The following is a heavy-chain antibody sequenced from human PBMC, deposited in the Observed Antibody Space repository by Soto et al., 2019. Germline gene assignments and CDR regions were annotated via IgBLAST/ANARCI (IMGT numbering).Heavy chain of an antibody. CDR1: GFTFSSYG. CDR2: ISYDGSNK. Sequence: GGSLRLSCAASGFTFSSYGMHWVRQAPGKGLEWVAVISYDGSNKYYADSVKGRFTISRDNSKNTLYLQMNSLRAEDTAVYYCATNDYGGYYDAFDIWGQGTMVTVSS. J-gene: IGHJ3*02. V-gene: IGHV3-30*03. CDR3: ATNDYGGYYDAFDI. D-gene: IGHD4-17*01.